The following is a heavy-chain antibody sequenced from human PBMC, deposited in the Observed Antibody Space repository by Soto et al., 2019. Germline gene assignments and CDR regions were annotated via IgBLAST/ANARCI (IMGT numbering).Heavy chain of an antibody. J-gene: IGHJ5*02. D-gene: IGHD6-19*01. CDR3: ARVEVGSGWNINWFDP. CDR1: GDSVSSNSAA. V-gene: IGHV6-1*01. CDR2: TYYRSKWYN. Sequence: PSQTLSLTCVISGDSVSSNSAAWNWIRQSPSRGLEWLGRTYYRSKWYNDYAVSVKSRITINPDTSKNQFSLQLNSVTPEDTAVYYCARVEVGSGWNINWFDPWGQGTLVTVSS.